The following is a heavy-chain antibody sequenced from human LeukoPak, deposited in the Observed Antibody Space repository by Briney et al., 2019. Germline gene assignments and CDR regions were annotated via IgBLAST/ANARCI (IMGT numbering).Heavy chain of an antibody. CDR1: GITFSSYS. J-gene: IGHJ5*02. V-gene: IGHV3-48*01. CDR3: ARDSGTTGEVKFDP. Sequence: PGGSLRLSCVASGITFSSYSMNWVRQAPGKGLEWVSYISSFSGTINYADSVKGRFTISRDNAKNSLYLQMNSLRAEDTAVYYCARDSGTTGEVKFDPWGQGTLVTVSS. D-gene: IGHD3-10*01. CDR2: ISSFSGTI.